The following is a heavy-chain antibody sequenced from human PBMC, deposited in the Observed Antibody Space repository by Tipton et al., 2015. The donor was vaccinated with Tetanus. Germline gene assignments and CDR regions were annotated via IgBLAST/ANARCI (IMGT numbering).Heavy chain of an antibody. V-gene: IGHV3-9*01. CDR3: AKDGAAAGTSPFDY. CDR2: ISWNSGSI. Sequence: SFRFLFSASGLTFDDYAMHWVRQAPGKGLEWVSGISWNSGSIGYADSVKGRFTISRDNAKNSLYLQMNSLRAEDTALYYCAKDGAAAGTSPFDYWGQGTLVTVSS. J-gene: IGHJ4*02. CDR1: GLTFDDYA. D-gene: IGHD6-13*01.